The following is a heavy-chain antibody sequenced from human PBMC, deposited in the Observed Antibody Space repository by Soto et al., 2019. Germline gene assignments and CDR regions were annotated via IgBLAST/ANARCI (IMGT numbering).Heavy chain of an antibody. V-gene: IGHV5-51*01. CDR2: INPGGSDR. J-gene: IGHJ4*02. D-gene: IGHD2-21*02. Sequence: PGESLKISCKGVGYRLDDACIGWVRQMPGKGLERMGIINPGGSDRRYSPSFRGQVTISAEAAANTAYHQWDSLKASNTAMYCCARQVHCICDFWGQGTLITVSS. CDR1: GYRLDDAC. CDR3: ARQVHCICDF.